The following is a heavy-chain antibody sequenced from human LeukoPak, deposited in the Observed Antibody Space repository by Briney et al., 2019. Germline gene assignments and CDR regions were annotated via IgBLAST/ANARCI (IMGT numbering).Heavy chain of an antibody. V-gene: IGHV4-59*01. Sequence: SGTLSLTCTVSGGSINSYYWSWIRQPPGKGLDWIGYIYYTGSTKYNPSLKSRVTISVDTSKNQFSLELTSVTAADTAVYYCARVVVHGQSDYWGQGTLVTVSS. D-gene: IGHD3-16*02. J-gene: IGHJ4*02. CDR3: ARVVVHGQSDY. CDR2: IYYTGST. CDR1: GGSINSYY.